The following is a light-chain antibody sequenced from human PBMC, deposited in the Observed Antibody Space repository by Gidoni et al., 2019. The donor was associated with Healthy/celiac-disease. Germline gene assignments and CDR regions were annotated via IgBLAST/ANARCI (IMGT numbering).Light chain of an antibody. V-gene: IGKV3-20*01. CDR3: QQYGSSPRT. J-gene: IGKJ3*01. CDR2: GAS. CDR1: QSVSSSY. Sequence: VLTQSPGTLSLSPGERAPLSCRASQSVSSSYLAWYQQKPGQAPRLLIYGASSRATGIPDRFSGSGSGTDFTLTISRLEPEDFAVYYCQQYGSSPRTFGPGTKVDIK.